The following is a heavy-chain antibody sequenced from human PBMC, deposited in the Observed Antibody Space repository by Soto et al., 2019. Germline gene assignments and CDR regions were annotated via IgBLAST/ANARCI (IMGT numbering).Heavy chain of an antibody. CDR1: GFTFRSYS. V-gene: IGHV3-21*01. Sequence: EVQLVESGGGLVKPGGSLRLSCAASGFTFRSYSMNWVRQAPGKGLEWGSSISSSSSYIYYADSVKGRFTISRDNAKNSLYLQMNSLRAEDTAVYYCARDLYSSSARYFDYWGQGTLVTVSS. CDR2: ISSSSSYI. J-gene: IGHJ4*02. CDR3: ARDLYSSSARYFDY. D-gene: IGHD6-6*01.